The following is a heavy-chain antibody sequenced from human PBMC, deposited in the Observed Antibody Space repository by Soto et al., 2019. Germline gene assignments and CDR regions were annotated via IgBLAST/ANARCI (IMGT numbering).Heavy chain of an antibody. CDR3: ARPPYYYFWFAP. J-gene: IGHJ5*02. CDR2: IYHNGLT. Sequence: SETLSLTCAVSGGSISSGDYYWNWIRQPPVKGLEWIGYIYHNGLTYYNPALKSRLTISVDTSKNQFSLNLDSLTAAETAVYYWARPPYYYFWFAPGGQGTLVTVYS. V-gene: IGHV4-30-4*01. CDR1: GGSISSGDYY. D-gene: IGHD1-26*01.